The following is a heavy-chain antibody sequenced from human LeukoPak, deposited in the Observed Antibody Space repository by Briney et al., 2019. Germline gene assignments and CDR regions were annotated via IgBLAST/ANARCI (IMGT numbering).Heavy chain of an antibody. CDR2: IYTSGST. V-gene: IGHV4-4*07. CDR3: ARGHYDILTGYYNLGFDY. Sequence: SETLSLTCTVSGGSISSYYWSWIRQPAGKGLEWIGRIYTSGSTNYNPSLKSRVTISVDRSKNQFSLKLSSVTAADTAVYYCARGHYDILTGYYNLGFDYWGQGTLVTVSS. D-gene: IGHD3-9*01. J-gene: IGHJ4*02. CDR1: GGSISSYY.